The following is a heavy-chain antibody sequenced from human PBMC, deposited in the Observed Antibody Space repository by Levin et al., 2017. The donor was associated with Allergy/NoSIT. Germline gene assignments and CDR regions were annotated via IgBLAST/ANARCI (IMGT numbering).Heavy chain of an antibody. Sequence: KVSCAGSGYSFTTSWLGWVRQTPGKGLEWMGSIYPGDSDTRYSPSFQGQVTISADKSSSTAWLQLSSLKASDTAIYYCARYSNPGYPPYYFDYWGQGTLVTVSS. CDR1: GYSFTTSW. J-gene: IGHJ4*02. D-gene: IGHD5-12*01. V-gene: IGHV5-51*01. CDR2: IYPGDSDT. CDR3: ARYSNPGYPPYYFDY.